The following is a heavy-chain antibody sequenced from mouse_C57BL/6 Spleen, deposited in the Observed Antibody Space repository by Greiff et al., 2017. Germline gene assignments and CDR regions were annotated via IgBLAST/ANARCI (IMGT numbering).Heavy chain of an antibody. V-gene: IGHV1-52*01. CDR2: IDPSDSET. CDR1: GYTFTSYW. Sequence: QVQLQRPGAELVRPGSSVTLSCKASGYTFTSYWMHWVKPRPIQGLEWIGNIDPSDSETHYNQKFKDKATLTVDKSSSTAYMQLSRLTSEDSAVYDCAREELYSNRTLNLYYFDYWGQGTTLTVSS. CDR3: AREELYSNRTLNLYYFDY. J-gene: IGHJ2*01. D-gene: IGHD2-5*01.